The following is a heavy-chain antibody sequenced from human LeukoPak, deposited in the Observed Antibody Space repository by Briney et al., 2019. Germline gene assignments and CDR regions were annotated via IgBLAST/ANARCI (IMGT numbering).Heavy chain of an antibody. CDR3: ARGSSSGWYSPLPEEYYFDY. J-gene: IGHJ4*02. CDR1: GFTFSSYA. D-gene: IGHD6-19*01. Sequence: GGSLRLSCAASGFTFSSYAMHWVRQAPGKGLEWVAVISYDGSNKYYADSVKGRFTISRDNSKNTLYLQMNSLRAEDTAVYYCARGSSSGWYSPLPEEYYFDYWGQGTLVTVSS. CDR2: ISYDGSNK. V-gene: IGHV3-30-3*01.